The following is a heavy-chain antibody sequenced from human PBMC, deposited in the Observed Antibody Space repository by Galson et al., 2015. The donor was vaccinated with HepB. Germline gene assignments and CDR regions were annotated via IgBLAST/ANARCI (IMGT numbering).Heavy chain of an antibody. D-gene: IGHD3-22*01. CDR1: GFTFSSYS. J-gene: IGHJ3*02. CDR2: ISSSSSYI. V-gene: IGHV3-21*01. CDR3: ARVVSSGYTIDAFDI. Sequence: SLRLSCAASGFTFSSYSMNWVRQAPGKGLEWVSSISSSSSYIYYADSVKGRFTISRDNAKNSLYLQMNSLRAEDTAVYYCARVVSSGYTIDAFDIWGQGTMVTVSS.